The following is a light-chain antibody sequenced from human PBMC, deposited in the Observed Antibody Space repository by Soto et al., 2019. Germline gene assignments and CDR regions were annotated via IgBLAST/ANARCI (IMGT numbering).Light chain of an antibody. V-gene: IGKV1-5*03. Sequence: DIQMTQSPSTLSASVGDRVTGTCRASQSISTWLAWYQQKPGKAPKLLIYKASSLEGGVPSRFSGSGSGTEFNITISSLQPDDFATYYCQQYNAYPLSFGGGTTVEIK. CDR3: QQYNAYPLS. CDR2: KAS. CDR1: QSISTW. J-gene: IGKJ4*01.